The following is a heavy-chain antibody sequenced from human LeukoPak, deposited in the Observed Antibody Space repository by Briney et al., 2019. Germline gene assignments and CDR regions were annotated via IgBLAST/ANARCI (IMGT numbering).Heavy chain of an antibody. Sequence: SETLSLTCAVYGGSVSGYYWIWIRQPPGKGLEWIGEINHSGSTNYNPSLKSRVTIAVDTSKNLFALKLSSVTAADTAVYYCARSRHYYGSGSYYNGPWGQGTLVTVFS. J-gene: IGHJ5*02. CDR1: GGSVSGYY. D-gene: IGHD3-10*01. V-gene: IGHV4-34*01. CDR2: INHSGST. CDR3: ARSRHYYGSGSYYNGP.